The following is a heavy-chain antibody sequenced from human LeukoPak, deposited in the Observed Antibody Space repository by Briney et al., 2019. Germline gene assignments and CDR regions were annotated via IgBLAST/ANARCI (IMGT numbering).Heavy chain of an antibody. CDR3: ARPAGGYCSGGSCYSGYNWFDP. CDR1: GYTFTGYY. V-gene: IGHV1-2*02. D-gene: IGHD2-15*01. J-gene: IGHJ5*02. CDR2: INPNSGGT. Sequence: GVSVKVSCKASGYTFTGYYMHSVRQAPGQGLEWMGWINPNSGGTNYAQKFQGRVTMTRDTSISTAYMELSRLRSDDTAVYYCARPAGGYCSGGSCYSGYNWFDPWGQGTLVTVSS.